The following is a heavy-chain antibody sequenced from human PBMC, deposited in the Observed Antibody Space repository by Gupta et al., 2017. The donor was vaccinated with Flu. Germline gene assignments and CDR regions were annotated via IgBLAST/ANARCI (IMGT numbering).Heavy chain of an antibody. V-gene: IGHV4-39*01. J-gene: IGHJ4*02. CDR3: ARGYCVNGECYSSFNYFDF. CDR2: IYHSGTT. Sequence: GKGLDLVGDIYHSGTTYYNPSLESRVTISVDTCKSQFSLRLSSVTAADTAVYYCARGYCVNGECYSSFNYFDFWGQGTLVTVSS. D-gene: IGHD2-8*01.